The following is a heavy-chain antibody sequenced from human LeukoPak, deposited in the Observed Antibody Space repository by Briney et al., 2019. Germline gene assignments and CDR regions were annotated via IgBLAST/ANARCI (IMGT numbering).Heavy chain of an antibody. D-gene: IGHD3-10*02. CDR1: GFTLSSYE. Sequence: SGVSLRLSCAASGFTLSSYEMNWVRQAPEKGLEWVSYISSSGSTIYYADSVKGRFTISRDNAKNSLYLQMNSLRAEDTAVYYCAELGITMIGGVWGKGTTVTISS. V-gene: IGHV3-48*03. CDR2: ISSSGSTI. J-gene: IGHJ6*04. CDR3: AELGITMIGGV.